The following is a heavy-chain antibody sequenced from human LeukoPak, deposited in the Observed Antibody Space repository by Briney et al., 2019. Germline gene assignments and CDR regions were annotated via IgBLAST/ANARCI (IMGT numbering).Heavy chain of an antibody. Sequence: SETLSLTCAVYGGSFRGYYWSWIRQPPRRGLGWIGEINVSGSAPYNPSLPSRVTISVDTSKNQFSLKLISVTAADAAVYYWASVSSSCYFSVISYWGQGILVTVSS. CDR2: INVSGSA. V-gene: IGHV4-34*01. CDR1: GGSFRGYY. D-gene: IGHD6-13*01. J-gene: IGHJ4*02. CDR3: ASVSSSCYFSVISY.